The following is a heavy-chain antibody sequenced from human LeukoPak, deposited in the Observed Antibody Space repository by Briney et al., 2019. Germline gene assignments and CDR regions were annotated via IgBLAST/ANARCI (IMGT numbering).Heavy chain of an antibody. CDR1: GGSISSSSYY. CDR2: IYYSGST. CDR3: ARGGGIVVVTAILGPYYFDY. Sequence: SETLSLTCTVSGGSISSSSYYWGWIRQPPGKGLEWIGYIYYSGSTYYNPSLKSRVTISVDTSKNQFSLKLSSVTAADTAVYYCARGGGIVVVTAILGPYYFDYWGQGTLVTVSS. D-gene: IGHD2-21*02. J-gene: IGHJ4*02. V-gene: IGHV4-39*07.